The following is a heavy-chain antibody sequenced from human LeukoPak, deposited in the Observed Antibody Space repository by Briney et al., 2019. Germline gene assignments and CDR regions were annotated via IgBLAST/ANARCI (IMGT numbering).Heavy chain of an antibody. J-gene: IGHJ6*03. CDR1: GFTFSSYS. CDR3: ARDGVTMVRGVKVLDYYYYYMDV. D-gene: IGHD3-10*01. V-gene: IGHV3-21*01. Sequence: GGSLRLSCAASGFTFSSYSMNWVRQAPGKGLEWVSSISSSSSYIYYADSVKGRFTISRDNAKNSLYLQMNSLRAEDTAVYYCARDGVTMVRGVKVLDYYYYYMDVWGKGTTVTISS. CDR2: ISSSSSYI.